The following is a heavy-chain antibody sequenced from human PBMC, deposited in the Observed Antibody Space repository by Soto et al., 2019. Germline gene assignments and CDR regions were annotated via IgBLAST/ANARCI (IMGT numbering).Heavy chain of an antibody. V-gene: IGHV4-31*01. CDR3: ARLRIATNNYKWFDP. Sequence: PSETLSLTCSVSGAALNSGNYYWSWIRQVPGKGLEWIGHIYVTGAVDYNPSLRDLITISQDTSERQFSLNLRLVTAADTAVYYCARLRIATNNYKWFDPWGQGTLVTVSS. J-gene: IGHJ5*02. D-gene: IGHD2-21*01. CDR1: GAALNSGNYY. CDR2: IYVTGAV.